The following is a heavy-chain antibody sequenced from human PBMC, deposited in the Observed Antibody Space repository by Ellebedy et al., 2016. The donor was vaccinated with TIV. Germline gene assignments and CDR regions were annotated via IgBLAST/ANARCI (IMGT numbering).Heavy chain of an antibody. Sequence: ASVKVSCXASGYTFTSYDINWVRQATGQGLEWMGWISAYNGNTNYAQKLQGRVTMTTDTSTSTAYMELRSLRSDDTAVYYCARDPYGSGSYPNAFDIWGQGTMVTVSS. D-gene: IGHD3-10*01. J-gene: IGHJ3*02. CDR3: ARDPYGSGSYPNAFDI. CDR2: ISAYNGNT. CDR1: GYTFTSYD. V-gene: IGHV1-18*01.